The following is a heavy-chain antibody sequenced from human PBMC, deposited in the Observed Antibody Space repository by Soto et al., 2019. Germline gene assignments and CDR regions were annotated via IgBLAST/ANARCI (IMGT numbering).Heavy chain of an antibody. CDR1: GYTLTELS. D-gene: IGHD3-22*01. V-gene: IGHV1-24*01. Sequence: ASVKVSCKVSGYTLTELSMHWVRQAPGKGLEWMGGFDPEDGETIYAQKFQGRVTMTEDTSTDTAYMELSSLRSEDTAVYYCATDPSYYYDSSVYRYFQHGGQGTLVPLSS. CDR3: ATDPSYYYDSSVYRYFQH. CDR2: FDPEDGET. J-gene: IGHJ1*01.